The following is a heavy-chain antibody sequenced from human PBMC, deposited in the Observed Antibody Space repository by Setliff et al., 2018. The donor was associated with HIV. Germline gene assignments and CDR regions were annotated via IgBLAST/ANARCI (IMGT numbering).Heavy chain of an antibody. J-gene: IGHJ4*02. CDR3: AKDRNRYYYDSSGYPDY. CDR2: ISGSGGST. CDR1: GFTFSSYA. Sequence: GGSLRLSCAASGFTFSSYAMSWVRQAPGKGLEWVSAISGSGGSTYYADSVKGRFTVSRDNSKNTLYPQMNSLRAEDTAVYYCAKDRNRYYYDSSGYPDYWGQGTLVTVSS. V-gene: IGHV3-23*01. D-gene: IGHD3-22*01.